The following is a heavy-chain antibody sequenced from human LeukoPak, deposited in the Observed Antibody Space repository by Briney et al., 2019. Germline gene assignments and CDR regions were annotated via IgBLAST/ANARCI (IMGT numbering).Heavy chain of an antibody. CDR2: ISWNSGSI. Sequence: PGRSLRLSCAASRFTFDDYAMHWVRQAPGKGLEWVSGISWNSGSIGYADSVKGRFTISRDNAKNSLYLQMNSLRAEDTALYYCAKSEIQLWLRGYFDYWGQGTLVTVSS. CDR1: RFTFDDYA. J-gene: IGHJ4*02. D-gene: IGHD5-18*01. V-gene: IGHV3-9*01. CDR3: AKSEIQLWLRGYFDY.